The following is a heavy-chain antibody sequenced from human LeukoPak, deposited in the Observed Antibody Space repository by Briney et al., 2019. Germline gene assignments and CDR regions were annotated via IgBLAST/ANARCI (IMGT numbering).Heavy chain of an antibody. CDR2: TYYRSKWYN. J-gene: IGHJ4*02. Sequence: SQTLSVACAISGDSVSSNTPAWNWIRQSPSRGLEWLGRTYYRSKWYNDYAVSVRSRITINPDTAKNQFSLQLNSVTPEDTAVYYCARQQRGAFDYWGQGTLVTVSS. D-gene: IGHD6-13*01. CDR3: ARQQRGAFDY. CDR1: GDSVSSNTPA. V-gene: IGHV6-1*01.